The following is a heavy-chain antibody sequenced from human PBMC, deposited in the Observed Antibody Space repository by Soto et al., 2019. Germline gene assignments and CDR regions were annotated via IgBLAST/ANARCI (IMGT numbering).Heavy chain of an antibody. Sequence: GASVKVSCKASGYTFTGYYMHWVRQAPGQGLEWMGWINHNSGGTNYAQKFQGRVTMTRDTSISTAYMELSRLRSDDTAVYYCAIDFRGCISGAGGWSDPWGQGTLVTVSS. V-gene: IGHV1-2*02. CDR2: INHNSGGT. CDR1: GYTFTGYY. CDR3: AIDFRGCISGAGGWSDP. D-gene: IGHD2-8*02. J-gene: IGHJ5*02.